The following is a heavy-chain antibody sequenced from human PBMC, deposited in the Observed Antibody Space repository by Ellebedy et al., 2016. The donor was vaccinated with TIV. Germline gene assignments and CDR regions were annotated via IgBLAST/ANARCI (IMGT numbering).Heavy chain of an antibody. J-gene: IGHJ3*02. CDR3: ATQTETMIVVVIPPVPYAFDI. Sequence: SETLSLXCTVSGGSISSSSYYWGWIRQPPGKGLEWIGSIYYSGSTYYNPSLKSRVTISVDTSKNQFSLKLSSVTAADTAVYYCATQTETMIVVVIPPVPYAFDIWGQGTMVTVSS. CDR1: GGSISSSSYY. D-gene: IGHD3-22*01. V-gene: IGHV4-39*01. CDR2: IYYSGST.